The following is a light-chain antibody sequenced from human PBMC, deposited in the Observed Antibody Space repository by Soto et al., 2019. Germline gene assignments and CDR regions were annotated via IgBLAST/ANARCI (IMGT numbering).Light chain of an antibody. CDR2: DDS. CDR1: SSDVGGYNY. CDR3: SSDTSISALVV. V-gene: IGLV2-14*01. J-gene: IGLJ2*01. Sequence: QSALTQPASVSGSPGQRITISCTGTSSDVGGYNYVSWYQQHPGKAPKLMIYDDSNRPSGVSNRFSGSKSGNTASLTIAGHQAEDEADYYYSSDTSISALVVFGGGTKLTVL.